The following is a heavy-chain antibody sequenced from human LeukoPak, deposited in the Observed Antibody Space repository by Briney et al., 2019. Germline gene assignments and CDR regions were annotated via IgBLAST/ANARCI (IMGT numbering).Heavy chain of an antibody. V-gene: IGHV3-23*01. CDR2: ISGSGGST. J-gene: IGHJ4*02. D-gene: IGHD5-18*01. CDR3: AKTRSGYSYASFDY. CDR1: GFTFSSYA. Sequence: GGSLRLSCAASGFTFSSYAMSWVRQAPGKGLEWVSSISGSGGSTYYADSVKGRFTISGDNSKNTLYLQMNSLRAEDTAVYYCAKTRSGYSYASFDYWGQGTLVTVSS.